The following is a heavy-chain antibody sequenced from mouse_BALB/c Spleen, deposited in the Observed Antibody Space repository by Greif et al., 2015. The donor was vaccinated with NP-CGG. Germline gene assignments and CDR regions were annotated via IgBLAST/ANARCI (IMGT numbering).Heavy chain of an antibody. CDR1: GFTFSSYA. CDR2: ISSGGSYT. V-gene: IGHV5-9-1*01. CDR3: ARGGALTGRGGAMDY. D-gene: IGHD4-1*01. Sequence: EVMLVESGGGLVKPGGSLKLSCAASGFTFSSYAMSWVRQTPEKRLEWVATISSGGSYTYYPDSVKGRFTISRDNAKNTLYLQMSSLRSEDTAMYYCARGGALTGRGGAMDYWGQGTSVTVSS. J-gene: IGHJ4*01.